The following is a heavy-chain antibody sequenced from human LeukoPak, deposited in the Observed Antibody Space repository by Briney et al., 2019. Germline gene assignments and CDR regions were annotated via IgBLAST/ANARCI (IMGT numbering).Heavy chain of an antibody. CDR1: GGSISSVGYY. V-gene: IGHV4-31*03. CDR3: ARGPPSGDTDAFDI. CDR2: IYYSGST. D-gene: IGHD2-21*02. Sequence: PSDTLSLTCTVSGGSISSVGYYWSWIRQHPGKGLEWIGYIYYSGSTYYNPSLKSRVTISVDTSKNQFSLKLSSVTAADTAVYYCARGPPSGDTDAFDIWGQGTMVTVSS. J-gene: IGHJ3*02.